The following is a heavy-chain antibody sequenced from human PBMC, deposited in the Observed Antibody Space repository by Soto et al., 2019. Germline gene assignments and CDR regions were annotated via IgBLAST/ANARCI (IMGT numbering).Heavy chain of an antibody. CDR2: FDPEDGET. D-gene: IGHD3-10*01. CDR3: ATSYYYGSGSLDY. Sequence: GASVKVSCKVSGYTLTELSMHWVRQAPGKGLEWMGGFDPEDGETIYAQKFQGRVTMTEDTSTDTAYMELSSLRSEDTAVYYGATSYYYGSGSLDYWGQGTLVTVDS. J-gene: IGHJ4*02. CDR1: GYTLTELS. V-gene: IGHV1-24*01.